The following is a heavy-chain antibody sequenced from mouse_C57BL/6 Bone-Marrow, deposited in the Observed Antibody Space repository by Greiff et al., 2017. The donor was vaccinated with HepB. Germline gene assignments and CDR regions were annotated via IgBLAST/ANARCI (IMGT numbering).Heavy chain of an antibody. CDR1: GYSITSGYY. V-gene: IGHV3-6*01. CDR2: ISYDGSN. J-gene: IGHJ3*01. Sequence: EVQLQQSGPGLVKPSQSLSLTCSVTGYSITSGYYWNWIRQFPGNKLEWIGYISYDGSNNYNPYLKNRLSITRDTSKNQFFLKLNSVTTEDTATYYCAKFFAYWGQGTLVTVSA. CDR3: AKFFAY.